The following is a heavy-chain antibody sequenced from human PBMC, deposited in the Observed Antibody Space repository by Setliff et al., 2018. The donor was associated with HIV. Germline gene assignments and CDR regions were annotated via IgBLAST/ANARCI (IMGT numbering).Heavy chain of an antibody. V-gene: IGHV4-31*03. CDR1: GGSISSGSDY. CDR3: ARMESTRPPRGLDY. D-gene: IGHD6-6*01. Sequence: PSETLSLTCTVSGGSISSGSDYWNWIRQHPGKGLEWIGYIYYNGSPYYNPSLKGRVTISVDTSKNQFSLKLSSVTAADTAMYYCARMESTRPPRGLDYWGQGTLVTVSS. CDR2: IYYNGSP. J-gene: IGHJ4*02.